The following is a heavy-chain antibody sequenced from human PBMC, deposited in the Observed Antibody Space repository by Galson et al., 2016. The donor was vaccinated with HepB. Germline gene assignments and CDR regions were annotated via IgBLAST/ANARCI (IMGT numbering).Heavy chain of an antibody. D-gene: IGHD6-19*01. Sequence: SLRLSCAASGFTFSSYAMSWVRQAPGKGLEWVSTIRGSGYNTYYADSVKGRFTNSRDNSKNTLYLQMNSLRAEDTAVYYCAKSQPGYSSGWYTLPIDAFDIWGQGTLVTVSS. CDR2: IRGSGYNT. J-gene: IGHJ3*02. CDR3: AKSQPGYSSGWYTLPIDAFDI. CDR1: GFTFSSYA. V-gene: IGHV3-23*01.